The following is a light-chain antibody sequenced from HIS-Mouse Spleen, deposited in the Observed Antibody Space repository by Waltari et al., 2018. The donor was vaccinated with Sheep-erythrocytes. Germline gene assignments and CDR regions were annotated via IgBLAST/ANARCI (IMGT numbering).Light chain of an antibody. CDR3: CSYAGSSTPWV. CDR2: EGS. J-gene: IGLJ3*02. CDR1: SSDVGSYNL. Sequence: QSALTQPASVSGSPGHSITISCTGPSSDVGSYNLVSWYQQHPGKAPKLMIYEGSKRPSGVSNRFSGSKSGNTASLTISGLQAEDEADYYCCSYAGSSTPWVFGGGTK. V-gene: IGLV2-23*01.